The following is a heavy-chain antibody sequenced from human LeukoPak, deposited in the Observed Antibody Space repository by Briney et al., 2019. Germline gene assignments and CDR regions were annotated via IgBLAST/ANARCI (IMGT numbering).Heavy chain of an antibody. J-gene: IGHJ4*02. CDR3: ARDPTTVMTVPWYFDT. V-gene: IGHV4-34*01. CDR1: DGSFTGYF. CDR2: INHRGST. Sequence: PSETLSLTCAVYDGSFTGYFWNWIRQSPGKGLEWIGEINHRGSTNYNPSLKSRLTISVDTSKNQFSLRLTSVTAADTGVYFCARDPTTVMTVPWYFDTWGQGTPVTVSS. D-gene: IGHD4-11*01.